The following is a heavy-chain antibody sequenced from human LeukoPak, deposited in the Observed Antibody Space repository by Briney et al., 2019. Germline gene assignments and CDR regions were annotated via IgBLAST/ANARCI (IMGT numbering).Heavy chain of an antibody. V-gene: IGHV3-21*01. D-gene: IGHD3-3*01. CDR2: MSSGSRDI. CDR1: LVTFTAYA. Sequence: PGGSLRLSCAASLVTFTAYAMTCVRQAPGKGLEWVSSMSSGSRDIYYADSVRGRFTISRDNAKKSLYLLMNSLRGPPQAGYCSTRDRPTGASRVFVVQWGQGTLVTVSS. CDR3: TRDRPTGASRVFVVQ. J-gene: IGHJ4*02.